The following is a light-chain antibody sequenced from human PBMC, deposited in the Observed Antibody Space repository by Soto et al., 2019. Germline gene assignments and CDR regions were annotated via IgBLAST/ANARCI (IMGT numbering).Light chain of an antibody. V-gene: IGLV2-14*01. CDR2: EVS. CDR1: SSDVGGYNY. CDR3: SSYTSSSIDYV. Sequence: QSVLTQPASVSGSPGQSITISCTGTSSDVGGYNYVSWYQHHPGKAPKIMIYEVSNRPSGVSNRFSGSKSGNTASLTISGLQAEDEADYYCSSYTSSSIDYVFGTGTKVTVL. J-gene: IGLJ1*01.